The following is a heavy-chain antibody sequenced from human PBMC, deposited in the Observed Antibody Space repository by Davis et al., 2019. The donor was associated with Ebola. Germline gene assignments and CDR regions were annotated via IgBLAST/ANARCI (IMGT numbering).Heavy chain of an antibody. CDR2: IKSKTDVGTT. Sequence: PGGSLRLSCAASGFTFSNAWMSWVRQAPGKCLKWVGRIKSKTDVGTTDYAAPVKGRFTISRDDSKNTLYLQMNSLKTEDTAVYYCTTGRYDFWSGYFYYGMDGWGQGTTVTVS. CDR3: TTGRYDFWSGYFYYGMDG. J-gene: IGHJ6*02. V-gene: IGHV3-15*01. CDR1: GFTFSNAW. D-gene: IGHD3-3*01.